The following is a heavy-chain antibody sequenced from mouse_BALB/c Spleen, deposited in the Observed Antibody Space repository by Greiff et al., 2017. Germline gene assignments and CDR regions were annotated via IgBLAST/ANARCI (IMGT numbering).Heavy chain of an antibody. CDR1: GYSITSDYA. Sequence: EVKLLESGPGLVKPSQSLSLTCTVTGYSITSDYAWNWIRQFPGNKLEWMGYISYSGSTSYNPSLKSRISITRDTSKNQFFLQLNSVTTEDTATYYCARSRGAYYAMDYWGQGTSVTVSS. J-gene: IGHJ4*01. CDR2: ISYSGST. CDR3: ARSRGAYYAMDY. V-gene: IGHV3-2*02.